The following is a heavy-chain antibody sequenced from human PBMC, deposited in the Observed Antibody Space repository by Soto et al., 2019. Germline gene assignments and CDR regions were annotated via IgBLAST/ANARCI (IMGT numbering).Heavy chain of an antibody. CDR2: IWYDGSNK. CDR3: ARGYSDFSPYGMDV. CDR1: GFTFSSYG. Sequence: QVQLVESGGGVVQPGRSLRLSCAASGFTFSSYGMHWVRQAPGKGLEWVAVIWYDGSNKYYADSVKGRFTISRDNSKKTLYLQMNSLRAEDTAVYYCARGYSDFSPYGMDVWGQGTTVTVSS. V-gene: IGHV3-33*01. J-gene: IGHJ6*02. D-gene: IGHD3-3*01.